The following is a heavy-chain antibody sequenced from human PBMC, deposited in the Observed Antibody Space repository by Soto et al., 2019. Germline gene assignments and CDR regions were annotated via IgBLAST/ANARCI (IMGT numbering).Heavy chain of an antibody. V-gene: IGHV3-74*01. CDR1: GFTFSIYW. Sequence: GGSLRLSCAASGFTFSIYWMHWVRQAPGEGLVWVSRINSDGSSTSYADSVKGRFTISRDNAKNTLYLQMNSLRAEDTAVYYCARNLLDLYSSSPGIDYWGQGTLVTVSS. CDR3: ARNLLDLYSSSPGIDY. D-gene: IGHD6-6*01. CDR2: INSDGSST. J-gene: IGHJ4*02.